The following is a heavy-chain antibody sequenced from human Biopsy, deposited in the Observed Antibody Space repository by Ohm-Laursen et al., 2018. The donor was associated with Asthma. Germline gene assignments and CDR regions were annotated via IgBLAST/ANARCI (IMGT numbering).Heavy chain of an antibody. V-gene: IGHV3-9*01. Sequence: SLRLSCSASGFTFDDYAMHWVRQAPGKGLEWVSGISWNSGSIGYADSVKGRFTISRDDAKNSLYLQMNSLRAEDTAVYYCARDGTDMNEAMPKDYWGQGTLVTVSS. CDR2: ISWNSGSI. CDR3: ARDGTDMNEAMPKDY. CDR1: GFTFDDYA. J-gene: IGHJ4*02. D-gene: IGHD2-2*01.